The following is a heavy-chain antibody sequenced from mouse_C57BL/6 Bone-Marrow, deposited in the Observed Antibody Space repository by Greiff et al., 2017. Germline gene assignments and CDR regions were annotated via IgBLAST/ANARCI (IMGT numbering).Heavy chain of an antibody. CDR1: GFTFTDYY. CDR3: ARSQVVYFDY. D-gene: IGHD1-1*01. Sequence: EVQLMESGGGLVQPGGSLSLSCAASGFTFTDYYMSWVRQPPGKALEWLGFIRNKANGYTTEYSASVKGRFTISRDNSQSILYLQMNALRAEDSATYYCARSQVVYFDYWGQGTTLTVSS. J-gene: IGHJ2*01. V-gene: IGHV7-3*01. CDR2: IRNKANGYTT.